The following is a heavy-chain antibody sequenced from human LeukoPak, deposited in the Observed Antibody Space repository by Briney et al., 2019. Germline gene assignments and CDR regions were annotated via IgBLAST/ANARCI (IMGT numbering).Heavy chain of an antibody. CDR2: IYRSGST. D-gene: IGHD3-3*01. CDR1: GYSISSGYY. CDR3: ARLYSYYDFWSGYFNWFDP. V-gene: IGHV4-38-2*01. Sequence: PSETLSLTCAVSGYSISSGYYWGWIRQPPGKGLEWIGSIYRSGSTYYNPSLKSRVTISVDTSKNQFSLKLSSVTAADTAVYYCARLYSYYDFWSGYFNWFDPWGQGTLVTVSS. J-gene: IGHJ5*02.